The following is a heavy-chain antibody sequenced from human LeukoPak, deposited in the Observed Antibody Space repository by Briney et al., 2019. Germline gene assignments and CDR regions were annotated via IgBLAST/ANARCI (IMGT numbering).Heavy chain of an antibody. Sequence: ASVKVSCKASGYTFTSYGISWVRQAPGQGLEWMGWISAHNGNTKYAQKLQGRVTMTTDTSTTTAYIELRSLKSDDTAVYYCATEGYCSGGTCYHNWFDSRGQGTLVTVSS. V-gene: IGHV1-18*01. CDR3: ATEGYCSGGTCYHNWFDS. CDR1: GYTFTSYG. J-gene: IGHJ5*01. CDR2: ISAHNGNT. D-gene: IGHD2-15*01.